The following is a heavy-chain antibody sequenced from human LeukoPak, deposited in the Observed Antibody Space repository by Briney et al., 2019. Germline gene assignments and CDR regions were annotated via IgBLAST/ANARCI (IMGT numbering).Heavy chain of an antibody. J-gene: IGHJ4*02. CDR2: ISGNGAST. V-gene: IGHV3-23*01. D-gene: IGHD6-19*01. Sequence: GGSLRLPCVASGFTFSSFAMSWVRQAPGKGLERVSAISGNGASTYYAGSVKGRYTISRDNYNNRLYLQMNDLRVEDTAVYYCAKAVDSPYYLDYWGQGILVTVSS. CDR1: GFTFSSFA. CDR3: AKAVDSPYYLDY.